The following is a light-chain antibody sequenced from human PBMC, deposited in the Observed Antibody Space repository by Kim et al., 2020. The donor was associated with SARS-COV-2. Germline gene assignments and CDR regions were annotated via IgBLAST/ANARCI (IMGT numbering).Light chain of an antibody. V-gene: IGLV3-19*01. J-gene: IGLJ1*01. Sequence: SSELTQDPAVSVALGQTVRITCQGDSLRSYYASWYQQKPGQAPLLVIYGKNNRPSGIPDRFSGSSSGNTASLTITGSQAEDEADYYCHSRDSSGDHVFGT. CDR1: SLRSYY. CDR2: GKN. CDR3: HSRDSSGDHV.